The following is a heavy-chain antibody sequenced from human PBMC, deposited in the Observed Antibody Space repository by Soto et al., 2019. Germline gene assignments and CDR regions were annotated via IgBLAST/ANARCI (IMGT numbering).Heavy chain of an antibody. CDR3: AKDRAAMVTAPYYGMDV. Sequence: GGSLRLSCAASGFSFSSYAMSWVRQAPGKGLEWVSAISGSGGSTYYADSVKGRFTISRDNSKNTLYLQMNSLRAEDTAVYYCAKDRAAMVTAPYYGMDVWGQGTTVTVCS. D-gene: IGHD5-18*01. CDR2: ISGSGGST. V-gene: IGHV3-23*01. J-gene: IGHJ6*02. CDR1: GFSFSSYA.